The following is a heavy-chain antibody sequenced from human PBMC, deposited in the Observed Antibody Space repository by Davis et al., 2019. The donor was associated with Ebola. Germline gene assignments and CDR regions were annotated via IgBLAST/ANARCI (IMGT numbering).Heavy chain of an antibody. CDR1: GFTFSSYG. CDR2: IRPDGIDK. D-gene: IGHD3-10*01. Sequence: GESLKISCAASGFTFSSYGMHWVRQIPGKGLEWLTFIRPDGIDKYYGDSVKGRFTIFRDNPKNTLYLQMNSLRVEDTAVYFCARDYGWGFEVWGQGTMVAVSA. J-gene: IGHJ3*01. CDR3: ARDYGWGFEV. V-gene: IGHV3-30*02.